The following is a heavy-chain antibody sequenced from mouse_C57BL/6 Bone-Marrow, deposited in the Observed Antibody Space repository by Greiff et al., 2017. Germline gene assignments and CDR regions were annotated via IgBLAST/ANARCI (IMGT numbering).Heavy chain of an antibody. CDR1: GFNIKDDY. CDR2: IDPENGDT. CDR3: TYYYGSSGWYFDV. J-gene: IGHJ1*03. Sequence: VQLKESGAELVRPGASVKLSCTASGFNIKDDYMHWVKQRPEQGLEWIGWIDPENGDTEYASKFQGKATITADTSSNTAYLQLSSLPSEDTAVYYCTYYYGSSGWYFDVWGTGTTVTVSS. D-gene: IGHD1-1*01. V-gene: IGHV14-4*01.